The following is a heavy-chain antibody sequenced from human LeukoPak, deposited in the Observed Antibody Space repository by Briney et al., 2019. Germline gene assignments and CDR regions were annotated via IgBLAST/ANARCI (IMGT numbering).Heavy chain of an antibody. V-gene: IGHV4-38-2*02. CDR2: IYHSGST. Sequence: SETLSLTCTVSGYSISSGYYWGWIRQPPGKGLEWIGSIYHSGSTYYNPSLKSRVTISVDTSKNQFSLKLSSVTAADTAVYYCASYTLYCSSTSCLTDVWGKGTTVTVSS. CDR3: ASYTLYCSSTSCLTDV. J-gene: IGHJ6*04. D-gene: IGHD2-2*01. CDR1: GYSISSGYY.